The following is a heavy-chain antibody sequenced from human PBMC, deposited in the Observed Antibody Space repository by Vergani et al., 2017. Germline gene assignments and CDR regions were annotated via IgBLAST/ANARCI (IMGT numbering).Heavy chain of an antibody. CDR1: GYSFSEYS. CDR3: ATKLGRHNWLDP. V-gene: IGHV1-2*02. CDR2: INPGTGGA. Sequence: LLQSGAEVKRPGASVKVSCEASGYSFSEYSLHWVREAPGQRPEWMGWINPGTGGAFYAQNFRGRVTMTSDLSIKTAYMELTSLTTDDTALYYCATKLGRHNWLDPWGQGTLVTVSS. J-gene: IGHJ5*02.